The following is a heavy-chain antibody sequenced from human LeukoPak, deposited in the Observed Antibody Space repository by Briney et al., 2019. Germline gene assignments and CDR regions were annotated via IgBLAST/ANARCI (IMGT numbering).Heavy chain of an antibody. D-gene: IGHD2-2*01. CDR2: IYYSGST. V-gene: IGHV4-31*03. J-gene: IGHJ4*02. Sequence: PSETLSLTCTVSGGSISSGGYYWSWIRQHPGKGLEWIGYIYYSGSTYYNPSLKSRVAISVDTSKNQFSLKLSSVTAADTAVYYCARTDIVVVPAAMGFDYWGQGTQVTVSS. CDR1: GGSISSGGYY. CDR3: ARTDIVVVPAAMGFDY.